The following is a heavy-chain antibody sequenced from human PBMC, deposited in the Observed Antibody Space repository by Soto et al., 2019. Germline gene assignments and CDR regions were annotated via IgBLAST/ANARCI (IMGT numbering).Heavy chain of an antibody. CDR3: ARDSRQVAVAGIPDYFDY. V-gene: IGHV1-18*04. J-gene: IGHJ4*02. Sequence: GASVKVSCKASGYTFTIYYMHWVRQAPGQGLEWMGWISAYNGNTNYAQKLQGRVTMTTDTSTSTAYMELRSLRSDDTAVYYCARDSRQVAVAGIPDYFDYWGQGTLVTVSS. CDR1: GYTFTIYY. D-gene: IGHD6-19*01. CDR2: ISAYNGNT.